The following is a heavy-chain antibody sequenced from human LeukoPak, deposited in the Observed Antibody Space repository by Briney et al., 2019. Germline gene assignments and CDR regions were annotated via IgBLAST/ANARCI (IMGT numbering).Heavy chain of an antibody. D-gene: IGHD2-15*01. V-gene: IGHV5-51*01. Sequence: GESLKISCKGSGYSLTSYWIGWVRQMPGKGLEWMGIIYPGDSDTRYSPSFQGQVTISADKSISTAYLQWSSLKASDTAMYYCARHGRDIVEANWFDPRGQGTLVTVSS. CDR3: ARHGRDIVEANWFDP. CDR2: IYPGDSDT. J-gene: IGHJ5*02. CDR1: GYSLTSYW.